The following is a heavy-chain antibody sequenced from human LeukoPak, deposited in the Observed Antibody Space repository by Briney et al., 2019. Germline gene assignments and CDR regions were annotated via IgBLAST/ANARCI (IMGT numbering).Heavy chain of an antibody. J-gene: IGHJ3*02. CDR3: ARVTYTSGWPSTGGAFDI. D-gene: IGHD6-25*01. CDR2: FYASGST. CDR1: GGSISNYY. Sequence: SETLSLTCTVSGGSISNYYWNWIRQPAGKGLEWVGRFYASGSTNYNPSLKSRVTISVDKSKNQFSLKLTSVTAADTAVYYCARVTYTSGWPSTGGAFDIWGQGTMVTVSS. V-gene: IGHV4-4*07.